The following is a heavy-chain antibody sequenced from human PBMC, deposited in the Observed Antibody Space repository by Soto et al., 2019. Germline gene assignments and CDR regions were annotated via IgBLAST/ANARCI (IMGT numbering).Heavy chain of an antibody. CDR1: GGSISGYY. CDR3: ARSVFP. Sequence: SETLYLTCTVSGGSISGYYWSWLRQPPGKGLEWIGYIYNIGSNKYNPSLRSQVTKSIDTSKEQISIKLRAVTAADTAVYYCARSVFPWGQGTLVTVS. CDR2: IYNIGSN. V-gene: IGHV4-59*12. J-gene: IGHJ5*02.